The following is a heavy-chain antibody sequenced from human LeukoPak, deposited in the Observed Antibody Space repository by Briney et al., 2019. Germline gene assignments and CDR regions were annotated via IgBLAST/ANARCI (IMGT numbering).Heavy chain of an antibody. CDR1: GFTFSSYA. CDR3: AKGFMVRGVIPFDY. Sequence: GGSLRLSCAASGFTFSSYAMSWVRHAPGKGLEWVSAISGSGGSTYYADSVKGRFTISRDNSKNTLYLQMNSLRAEDTAVYYCAKGFMVRGVIPFDYWGQGTLVTVSS. D-gene: IGHD3-10*01. CDR2: ISGSGGST. V-gene: IGHV3-23*01. J-gene: IGHJ4*02.